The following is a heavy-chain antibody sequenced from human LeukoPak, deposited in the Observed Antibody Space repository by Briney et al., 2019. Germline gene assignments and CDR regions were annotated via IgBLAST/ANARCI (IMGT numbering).Heavy chain of an antibody. D-gene: IGHD2-2*01. CDR3: AKTGQYQLLFNWFDP. Sequence: PGGSLRLSCAASGFTFSSYAMSWVRQAPGKGLEWVSAISGSGGSTYYADSVKGRFTISRDNSKNTLYLQMNSLRAEDTAVYYCAKTGQYQLLFNWFDPWGQGTLVTVSS. CDR1: GFTFSSYA. CDR2: ISGSGGST. J-gene: IGHJ5*02. V-gene: IGHV3-23*01.